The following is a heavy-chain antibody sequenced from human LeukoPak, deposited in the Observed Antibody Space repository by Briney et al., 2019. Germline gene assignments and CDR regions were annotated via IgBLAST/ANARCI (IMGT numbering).Heavy chain of an antibody. CDR3: AKSRRYYDSYFDY. V-gene: IGHV3-23*01. CDR1: GFTFSSCA. D-gene: IGHD3-3*01. CDR2: ISGSGGST. J-gene: IGHJ4*02. Sequence: PGGSLRLSCAASGFTFSSCAMNWVRQAPGKGLEWLSTISGSGGSTYYADSVKGRFTISRDNSKNTLYLHMNSLRAEDTAVCYCAKSRRYYDSYFDYWDQGTLVTVSS.